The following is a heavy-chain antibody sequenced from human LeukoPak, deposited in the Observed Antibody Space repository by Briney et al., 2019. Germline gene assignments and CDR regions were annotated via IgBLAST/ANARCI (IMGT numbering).Heavy chain of an antibody. CDR2: INAGNGNT. D-gene: IGHD3-10*01. CDR1: GYTFTSYA. V-gene: IGHV1-3*01. J-gene: IGHJ4*02. CDR3: ARDSRITMVRGALGY. Sequence: ASVKVSCKASGYTFTSYAMHWVRQAPGQRLEWMGWINAGNGNTKYSQKFQGRVTITRDTSASTAYVELSSLRSEDTAVYYCARDSRITMVRGALGYWGQGTLVTVSS.